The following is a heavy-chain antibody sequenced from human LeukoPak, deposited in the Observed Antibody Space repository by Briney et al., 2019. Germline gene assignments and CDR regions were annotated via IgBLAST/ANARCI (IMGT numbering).Heavy chain of an antibody. CDR3: ARGYYHDSK. CDR1: GDSISPYS. CDR2: INYSGTT. Sequence: SETLSLTCTVSGDSISPYSWTWIRQPPEKGLEWIASINYSGTTNYNPSLKGRVTISVDTSKNQFSLKLTSVTAADTAVYYCARGYYHDSKWGQGTLVTVSS. J-gene: IGHJ4*02. V-gene: IGHV4-59*12. D-gene: IGHD3-22*01.